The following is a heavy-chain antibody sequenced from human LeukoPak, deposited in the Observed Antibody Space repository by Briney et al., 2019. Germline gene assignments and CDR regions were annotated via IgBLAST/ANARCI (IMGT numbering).Heavy chain of an antibody. Sequence: PGGSLRLSCAASGFTFSSYAMSWVRQAPGKGLEWVSVIYSGGSTYYADSVKGRFTISRHNSKNTLYLQMNSLRAEDTAVYYCARHYGSGSYDWFDPWGQGTLVTVSS. CDR3: ARHYGSGSYDWFDP. CDR1: GFTFSSYA. V-gene: IGHV3-53*04. CDR2: IYSGGST. J-gene: IGHJ5*02. D-gene: IGHD3-10*01.